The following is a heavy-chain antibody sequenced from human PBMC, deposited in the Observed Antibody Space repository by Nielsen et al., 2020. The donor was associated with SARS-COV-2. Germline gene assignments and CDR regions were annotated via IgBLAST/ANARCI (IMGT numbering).Heavy chain of an antibody. CDR3: ARRCTSCYVYGMDV. V-gene: IGHV3-7*01. Sequence: LSLTCAASGFTFSSYWMSWVRQAPGKGLEWVANIKQDGSEKYYVDPVKGRFTISRDNAKNSLYLQMNSLRAEDTAVYYCARRCTSCYVYGMDVWGQGTTVTVSS. CDR2: IKQDGSEK. D-gene: IGHD2-2*01. J-gene: IGHJ6*02. CDR1: GFTFSSYW.